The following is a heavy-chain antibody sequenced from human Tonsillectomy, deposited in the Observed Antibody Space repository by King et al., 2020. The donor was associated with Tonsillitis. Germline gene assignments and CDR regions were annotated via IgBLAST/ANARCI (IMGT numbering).Heavy chain of an antibody. CDR3: ARRAITIFGSSIYYLDY. CDR1: GYSFTSYW. V-gene: IGHV5-51*01. CDR2: IYPGDSDT. D-gene: IGHD3-3*01. Sequence: EVQLVESGAEVKKPGESLKISCKGSGYSFTSYWIGWVRQMPGKGLEWMGIIYPGDSDTKYSPSFQGQVTISADKSISTAYLQGSSLKASYTAMYYCARRAITIFGSSIYYLDYWGQGTLVTVSS. J-gene: IGHJ4*02.